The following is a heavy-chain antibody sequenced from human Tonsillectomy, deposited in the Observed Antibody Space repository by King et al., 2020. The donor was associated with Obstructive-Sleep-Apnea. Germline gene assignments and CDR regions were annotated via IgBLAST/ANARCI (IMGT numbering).Heavy chain of an antibody. CDR2: LKPKSGGT. CDR1: GYTFTAYS. J-gene: IGHJ4*02. CDR3: AFRNDYYDVSGSLDF. D-gene: IGHD3-22*01. V-gene: IGHV1-2*02. Sequence: QLVQSGAEVREPGASVKVSCKTSGYTFTAYSIHWVRQAPGQGLEWMGWLKPKSGGTNFAQKFQGRVTMTRDTSITTVYMELNRLTSDDTAVYYCAFRNDYYDVSGSLDFWGQGTLVTVSS.